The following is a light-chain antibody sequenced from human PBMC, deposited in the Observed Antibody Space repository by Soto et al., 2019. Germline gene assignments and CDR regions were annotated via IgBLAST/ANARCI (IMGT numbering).Light chain of an antibody. Sequence: EVVMTQSPGTLSVSLGESATLSCRASQSVDGYLAWYQQKPGQAPRLLIYGASSRATGIPDRFSGTGSETDFTLTISRLEPEDFAVYYCQQYDNSPITFGQGTRLEIK. V-gene: IGKV3-20*01. J-gene: IGKJ5*01. CDR2: GAS. CDR3: QQYDNSPIT. CDR1: QSVDGY.